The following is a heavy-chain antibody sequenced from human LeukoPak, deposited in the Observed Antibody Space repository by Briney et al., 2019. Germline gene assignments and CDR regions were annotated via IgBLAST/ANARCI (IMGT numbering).Heavy chain of an antibody. V-gene: IGHV4-59*08. D-gene: IGHD6-13*01. CDR3: ARHLAAAGNYYYYGMDV. Sequence: SETLSLTCTVSGGSISSYYWSWIRQPPGKGLEWIGYIYYSGSTNYNPSLKSRVTISVDTSKNQFSLKLSSVTAADTAVYYCARHLAAAGNYYYYGMDVWGQGTTVTVSS. CDR1: GGSISSYY. J-gene: IGHJ6*02. CDR2: IYYSGST.